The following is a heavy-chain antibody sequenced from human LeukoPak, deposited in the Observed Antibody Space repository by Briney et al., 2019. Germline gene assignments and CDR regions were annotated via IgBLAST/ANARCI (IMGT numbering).Heavy chain of an antibody. CDR3: AREVITGPHFDY. CDR2: INWNGGST. V-gene: IGHV3-20*04. Sequence: GSLSLSCAASGFTFDDYAMSWVRQARGKGLEWVSRINWNGGSTGYVDSVKGRLTISRDNAKNSLYLQMNSLRAEDTALYYCAREVITGPHFDYWGQGILVTVSS. J-gene: IGHJ4*02. D-gene: IGHD1-20*01. CDR1: GFTFDDYA.